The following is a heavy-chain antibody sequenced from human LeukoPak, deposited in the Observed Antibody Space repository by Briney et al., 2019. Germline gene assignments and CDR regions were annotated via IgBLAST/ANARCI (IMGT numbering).Heavy chain of an antibody. J-gene: IGHJ6*02. CDR3: ARNSYGYDFSLNYYYYYGMDV. CDR1: GGSISSYY. CDR2: IYYSGST. D-gene: IGHD5-18*01. V-gene: IGHV4-59*08. Sequence: SETLSLTCTVSGGSISSYYWSWIRQPPGKGLERIGYIYYSGSTNYNPSLKSRVTISVDTSKNQFSLKLSSVTAADTAVYYCARNSYGYDFSLNYYYYYGMDVWGQGTTVTVSS.